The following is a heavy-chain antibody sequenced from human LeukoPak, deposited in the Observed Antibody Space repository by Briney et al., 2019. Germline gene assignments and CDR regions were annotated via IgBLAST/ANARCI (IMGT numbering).Heavy chain of an antibody. J-gene: IGHJ4*02. CDR1: GYTFTGYY. Sequence: GASVKVSCKASGYTFTGYYMRWVRQAPGQGLEGMGWINPNSGGTNYAQKFQGRVTMTRDTAISTAHMELSRLRSDDTAVYYCARELGYSSSYFGYWGQGTLVTVSS. D-gene: IGHD6-6*01. V-gene: IGHV1-2*02. CDR2: INPNSGGT. CDR3: ARELGYSSSYFGY.